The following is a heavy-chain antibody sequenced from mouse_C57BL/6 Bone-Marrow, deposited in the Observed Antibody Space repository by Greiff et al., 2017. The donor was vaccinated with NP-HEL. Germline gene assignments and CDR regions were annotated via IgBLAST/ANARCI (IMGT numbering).Heavy chain of an antibody. Sequence: VQLQQSGAELVKPGASVKLSCKASGYTFTSYLMHWVKQRPGRGLEWIGRIDPNSGGTKYNEKFKSKATLTVDKPSSTAYMQLNSLTSEDSAVYDGARNYDGSSSFDYWGQGTTLTVSS. J-gene: IGHJ2*01. CDR2: IDPNSGGT. CDR3: ARNYDGSSSFDY. CDR1: GYTFTSYL. V-gene: IGHV1-72*01. D-gene: IGHD1-1*01.